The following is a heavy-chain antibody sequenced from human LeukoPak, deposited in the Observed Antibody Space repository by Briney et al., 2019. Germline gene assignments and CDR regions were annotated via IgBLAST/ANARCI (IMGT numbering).Heavy chain of an antibody. CDR3: ARDVGAAAGSYYYMDV. Sequence: ASVKVSCKASGYTFTSYYMHWVRPAPGQGLEWMGIINPSGGSTSYAQKFQGRVTMTRDMSTSTVYMELSSLRSEDTAVYYCARDVGAAAGSYYYMDVWGKGTTVTVSS. J-gene: IGHJ6*03. V-gene: IGHV1-46*01. CDR1: GYTFTSYY. D-gene: IGHD6-13*01. CDR2: INPSGGST.